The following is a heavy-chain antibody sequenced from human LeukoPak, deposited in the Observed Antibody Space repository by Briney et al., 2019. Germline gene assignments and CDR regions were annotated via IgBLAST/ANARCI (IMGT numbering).Heavy chain of an antibody. Sequence: GESLKISCKGSGYSFDKYWIGWVRQMPEKGLEWMGIIYPGDSDTRYSPSFQGQVTISADKSISTAYLQWSSLKASDTAMYYCASALDGSGFDYWGQGTLVTVSS. J-gene: IGHJ4*02. D-gene: IGHD3-10*01. CDR3: ASALDGSGFDY. V-gene: IGHV5-51*01. CDR2: IYPGDSDT. CDR1: GYSFDKYW.